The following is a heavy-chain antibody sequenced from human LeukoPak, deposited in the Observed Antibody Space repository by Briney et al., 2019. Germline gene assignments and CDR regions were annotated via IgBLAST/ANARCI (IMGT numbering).Heavy chain of an antibody. CDR3: ARNWNANDY. D-gene: IGHD1-1*01. CDR2: ISSSSSYI. J-gene: IGHJ4*02. Sequence: PGGSLRLSCAASGFTFSSYSMNWVRQAPGKGLEWVSSISSSSSYIYYADSVKGRFTNSRENAKNSLYLQMNSLRAEDTAVYYCARNWNANDYWGQGTLVTVSS. CDR1: GFTFSSYS. V-gene: IGHV3-21*01.